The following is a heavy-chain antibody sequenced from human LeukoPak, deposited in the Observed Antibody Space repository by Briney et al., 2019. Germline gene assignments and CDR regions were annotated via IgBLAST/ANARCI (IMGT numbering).Heavy chain of an antibody. CDR2: IYYSGST. CDR3: ARRFGSRPRYFDL. J-gene: IGHJ2*01. CDR1: GGSISSGGYY. D-gene: IGHD3-10*01. Sequence: SETLSPTCTVSGGSISSGGYYWSWIRQHPGKGLEWIGYIYYSGSTYYNPSLKSRVTISVDTSKNQFSLKLSSVTAADTAVYYCARRFGSRPRYFDLWGRGTLVTVSS. V-gene: IGHV4-31*03.